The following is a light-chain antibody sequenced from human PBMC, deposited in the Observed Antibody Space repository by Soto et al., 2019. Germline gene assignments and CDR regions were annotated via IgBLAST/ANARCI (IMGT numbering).Light chain of an antibody. Sequence: VMTLSPATLSVCPRESGTLSCRASQSVNSNLAWYQQKAGQAPRLLMYGISIRATGVPARFSGSGLGTECTLTISSLQSEDFAVYYCQQYYDWPPITFGQGARLEIK. J-gene: IGKJ5*01. CDR1: QSVNSN. V-gene: IGKV3-15*01. CDR3: QQYYDWPPIT. CDR2: GIS.